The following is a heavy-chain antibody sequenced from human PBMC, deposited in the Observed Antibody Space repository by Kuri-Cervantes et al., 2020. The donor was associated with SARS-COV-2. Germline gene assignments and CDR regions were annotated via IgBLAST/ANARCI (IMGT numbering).Heavy chain of an antibody. J-gene: IGHJ4*02. CDR3: ARSFTVRGAYFDY. CDR2: IYYSGTT. CDR1: SDSITSYY. V-gene: IGHV4-59*01. D-gene: IGHD3-10*01. Sequence: SETLSLTCTVSSDSITSYYWSWIRQPPGKGLEWIGYIYYSGTTNYNPPLKSRVTISVDTPKNQFSLKLSSLTAADTAVYYCARSFTVRGAYFDYWGQGTLVTVSS.